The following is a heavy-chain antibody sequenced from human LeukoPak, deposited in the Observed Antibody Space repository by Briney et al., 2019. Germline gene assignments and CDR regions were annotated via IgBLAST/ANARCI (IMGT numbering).Heavy chain of an antibody. J-gene: IGHJ4*02. D-gene: IGHD2-2*01. Sequence: GGSLRLSCAASGFTFSTFSMHWVRQAPGKGLEWVAVILYDGSTQYYADSVRGRFTASRDNSKDTLYLQMNSLRVEDTAVYYCARVACRSTSCSPFDYWGQGTLVTVSS. CDR3: ARVACRSTSCSPFDY. CDR1: GFTFSTFS. CDR2: ILYDGSTQ. V-gene: IGHV3-30*04.